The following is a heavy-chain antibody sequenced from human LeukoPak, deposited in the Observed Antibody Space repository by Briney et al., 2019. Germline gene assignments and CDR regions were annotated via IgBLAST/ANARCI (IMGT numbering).Heavy chain of an antibody. D-gene: IGHD4-17*01. J-gene: IGHJ4*02. Sequence: PSETLSLTCAVYGGSFSGYYWSWIRQPPGKGLEWIGYIYYSGSTNYNPSLKSRVTISVDTSKNQLSLKLSSATAADTAVYYCARHGDDDYGDKWTYYFDYWGQGTLVTVSS. CDR3: ARHGDDDYGDKWTYYFDY. V-gene: IGHV4-59*08. CDR1: GGSFSGYY. CDR2: IYYSGST.